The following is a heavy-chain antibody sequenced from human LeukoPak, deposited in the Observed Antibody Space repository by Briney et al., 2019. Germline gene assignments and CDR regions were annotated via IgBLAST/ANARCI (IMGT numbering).Heavy chain of an antibody. J-gene: IGHJ4*02. D-gene: IGHD6-13*01. V-gene: IGHV3-23*01. Sequence: PGGSLRLSCAASGFTFSSYGMSWVRQAPGKGLEWVSAISGSGGSTYYADSVKGRFTISRDNAKNSLYLQMNSLRAEDTAVYYCARDRIAAADYWGQGTLVTVSS. CDR3: ARDRIAAADY. CDR1: GFTFSSYG. CDR2: ISGSGGST.